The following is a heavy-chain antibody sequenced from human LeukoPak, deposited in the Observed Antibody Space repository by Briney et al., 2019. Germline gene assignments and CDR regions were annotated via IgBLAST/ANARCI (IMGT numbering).Heavy chain of an antibody. CDR3: AKDLFETHWGEVFDY. J-gene: IGHJ4*02. D-gene: IGHD7-27*01. Sequence: PGGSLRLSCAASGFTLSTYGVHWVRQAPGKGLEWVALTWNDGSKADYADSVKGRFTVSRDNSKNTVFLQMDSLRVDDMAVYYCAKDLFETHWGEVFDYWGQGTLVTVSS. V-gene: IGHV3-30*02. CDR2: TWNDGSKA. CDR1: GFTLSTYG.